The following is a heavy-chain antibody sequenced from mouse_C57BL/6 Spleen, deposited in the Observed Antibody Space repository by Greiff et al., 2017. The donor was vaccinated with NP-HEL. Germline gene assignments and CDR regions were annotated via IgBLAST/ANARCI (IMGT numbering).Heavy chain of an antibody. D-gene: IGHD4-1*01. V-gene: IGHV1-53*01. CDR3: ASPDWARHFDY. J-gene: IGHJ2*01. CDR2: INPSNGGT. Sequence: VQLQQPGTELVKPGASVKLSCKASGYTFTSYWMHWVKQRPGQGLEWIGNINPSNGGTNYNEKFKSKATLTVDKSSSTAYMQLSSLTSEDSAGYYWASPDWARHFDYWGQGTTLTVSS. CDR1: GYTFTSYW.